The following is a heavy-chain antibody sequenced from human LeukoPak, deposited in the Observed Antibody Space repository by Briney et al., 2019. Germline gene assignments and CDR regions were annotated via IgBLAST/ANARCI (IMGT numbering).Heavy chain of an antibody. CDR3: AKGTVEAGFYGDYERKFDY. D-gene: IGHD4-17*01. Sequence: PGGSLRLSCAASGFTFSSYAMSWVRQAPGKGLEWVSAISGSGGSTYYADSVKGRFTISRDNSKNTLYLQMNSLRAEDTAVYYCAKGTVEAGFYGDYERKFDYWGQGTLVTVSS. CDR1: GFTFSSYA. J-gene: IGHJ4*02. CDR2: ISGSGGST. V-gene: IGHV3-23*01.